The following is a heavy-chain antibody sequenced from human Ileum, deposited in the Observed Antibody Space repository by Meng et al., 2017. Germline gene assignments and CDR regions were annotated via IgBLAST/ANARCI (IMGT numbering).Heavy chain of an antibody. CDR2: MSPRSDDT. D-gene: IGHD5-18*01. V-gene: IGHV1-8*01. CDR1: GYTFSSLD. J-gene: IGHJ4*02. Sequence: QVQLVQSGAEVKKPGASAKVSCKASGYTFSSLDINWVRQAPGQGLEWMGWMSPRSDDTGYAQKFQGRVTMTRDTSISTAYMELNSLTSEDTAIYYCARGVTAGLDYWGQGTLVTVSS. CDR3: ARGVTAGLDY.